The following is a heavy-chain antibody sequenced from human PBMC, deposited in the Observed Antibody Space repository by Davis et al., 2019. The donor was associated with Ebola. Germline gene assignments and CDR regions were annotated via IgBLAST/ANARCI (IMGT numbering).Heavy chain of an antibody. CDR1: GYTFTGYY. V-gene: IGHV1-46*01. CDR3: ARGPQNHCSGGSCYSADY. D-gene: IGHD2-15*01. CDR2: INPSGGGT. J-gene: IGHJ4*02. Sequence: ASVKVSCKASGYTFTGYYMHWVRQAPGQGLEWMGKINPSGGGTTYPRKFQGRVTMTTDTSTGTVYMELSSLRSEETALYYCARGPQNHCSGGSCYSADYWGQGTLVIVSS.